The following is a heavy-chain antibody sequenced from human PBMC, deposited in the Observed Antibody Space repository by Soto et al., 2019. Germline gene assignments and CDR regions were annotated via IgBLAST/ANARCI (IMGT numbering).Heavy chain of an antibody. D-gene: IGHD4-17*01. CDR2: IRSKANSYAT. CDR3: TRLFAYGDAFNL. Sequence: GGSLRLSCAASGFTFSGSAMHWARQAFGKGLEWVGHIRSKANSYATAYAASVKGRFTTSRDDSKSTAYLQMSSLHPEDTAVYYCTRLFAYGDAFNLWGQGTMVTVSS. V-gene: IGHV3-73*01. CDR1: GFTFSGSA. J-gene: IGHJ3*01.